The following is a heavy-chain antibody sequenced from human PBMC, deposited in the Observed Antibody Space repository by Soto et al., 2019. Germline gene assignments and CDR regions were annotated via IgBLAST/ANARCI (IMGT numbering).Heavy chain of an antibody. CDR1: GGSVSSGSYY. D-gene: IGHD2-8*02. CDR2: INHSGST. Sequence: NPSETLSLTCTVSGGSVSSGSYYWTWIRQPPGTGLEWIGEINHSGSTNYNPSLKSRVTISVDTSKNQFSLKLTSVTAADTAVYYCARDKITGLFDYWGQGTLVTVSS. J-gene: IGHJ4*02. V-gene: IGHV4-39*07. CDR3: ARDKITGLFDY.